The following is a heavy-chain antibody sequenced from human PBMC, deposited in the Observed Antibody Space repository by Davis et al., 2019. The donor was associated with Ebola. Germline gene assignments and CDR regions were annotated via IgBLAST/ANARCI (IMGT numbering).Heavy chain of an antibody. Sequence: SVKVSCKASGGTFSSYAISWVRQAPGQGLEWMGGIIPIFGTANYAQKFQGRVTITADESTSTAYMELSSLRSEDTAVYYCARVVPAAIGWFDPWGQGTLVTVSS. CDR1: GGTFSSYA. D-gene: IGHD2-2*01. V-gene: IGHV1-69*13. CDR3: ARVVPAAIGWFDP. CDR2: IIPIFGTA. J-gene: IGHJ5*02.